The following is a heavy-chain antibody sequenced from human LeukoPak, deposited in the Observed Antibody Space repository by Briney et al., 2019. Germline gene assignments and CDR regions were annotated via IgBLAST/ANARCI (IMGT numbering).Heavy chain of an antibody. CDR3: GRDGTHLHLYFDL. Sequence: GGALRLSCGVSGFTFSSYWMNWVRQAPAKGLEGVASIKQDGGEKSYVDSVKGRFTISRDNAKNSLYLQMSSLKAEETSVYFCGRDGTHLHLYFDLRGQGTLVTVSS. CDR1: GFTFSSYW. D-gene: IGHD1/OR15-1a*01. CDR2: IKQDGGEK. J-gene: IGHJ4*01. V-gene: IGHV3-7*01.